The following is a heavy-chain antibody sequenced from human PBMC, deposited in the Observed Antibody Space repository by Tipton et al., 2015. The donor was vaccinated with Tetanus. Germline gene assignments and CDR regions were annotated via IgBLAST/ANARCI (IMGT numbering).Heavy chain of an antibody. CDR3: ARESITIFGVVSIDY. D-gene: IGHD3-3*01. CDR1: GGSIRSSNW. Sequence: GLVKPSGTLSLTCAVSGGSIRSSNWWSWVRQTPGKGLEWIGEIYHSGTTNYNPSLKSRVTMSVDNSKNQFSLKLNSVTAADTAVYYCARESITIFGVVSIDYWCQGTLVTVSS. J-gene: IGHJ4*02. V-gene: IGHV4-4*02. CDR2: IYHSGTT.